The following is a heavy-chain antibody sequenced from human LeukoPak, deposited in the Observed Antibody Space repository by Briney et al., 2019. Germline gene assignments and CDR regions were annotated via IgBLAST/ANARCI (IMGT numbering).Heavy chain of an antibody. D-gene: IGHD3-22*01. V-gene: IGHV4-34*01. CDR3: ARGPSRAGYYGTDP. J-gene: IGHJ5*02. CDR1: GGSFSGYY. Sequence: SETLSLTXAVYGGSFSGYYWSWIRQPPGKGLEWIGEINHSGSTNYNPSLKSRVTISVDTSKNQFSLKLSSVTAADTAVYYCARGPSRAGYYGTDPWGQGTLVTVSS. CDR2: INHSGST.